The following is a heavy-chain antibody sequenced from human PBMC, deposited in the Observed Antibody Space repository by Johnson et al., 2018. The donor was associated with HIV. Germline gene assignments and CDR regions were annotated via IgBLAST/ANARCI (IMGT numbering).Heavy chain of an antibody. D-gene: IGHD6-19*01. CDR1: GFTFDDYG. CDR3: ARFLAGTAMVGDAFDI. Sequence: VLLVESGGGVVRPGGSLRLSCAASGFTFDDYGMSWVRQAPGNGLEWVSGINWSGGSTGYADSVKGLLTISRENAKNSLYLQMNSLRAEDTALYYCARFLAGTAMVGDAFDIWGQGTMVTVSS. V-gene: IGHV3-20*04. CDR2: INWSGGST. J-gene: IGHJ3*02.